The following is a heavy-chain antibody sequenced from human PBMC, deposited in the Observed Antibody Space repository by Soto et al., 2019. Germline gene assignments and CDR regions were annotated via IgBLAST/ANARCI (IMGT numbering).Heavy chain of an antibody. CDR3: AKDLLVLRFLEWSFDY. CDR1: GFTFSSYG. Sequence: GGSLRLSCTASGFTFSSYGMHWVRQAPGKGLEWVAVISYDGSNKYYADSVKGRFTISRDNSKNTLYLQMNSLRAEDTAVYYCAKDLLVLRFLEWSFDYWGQGTLVTVSS. D-gene: IGHD3-3*01. V-gene: IGHV3-30*18. CDR2: ISYDGSNK. J-gene: IGHJ4*02.